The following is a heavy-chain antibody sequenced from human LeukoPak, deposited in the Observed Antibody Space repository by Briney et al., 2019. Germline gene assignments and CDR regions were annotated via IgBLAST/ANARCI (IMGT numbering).Heavy chain of an antibody. CDR1: GFTFSGYA. Sequence: GGPLRFSFATSGFTFSGYAVSWVRQAPGKGLNVVSAISGRGGSTYYADYVKGRFTISRDNSKNTLYLQMNSLRAEDTAVYYCAREDYYGSGSPTYWGQGTLVTVSS. J-gene: IGHJ4*02. V-gene: IGHV3-23*01. CDR2: ISGRGGST. CDR3: AREDYYGSGSPTY. D-gene: IGHD3-10*01.